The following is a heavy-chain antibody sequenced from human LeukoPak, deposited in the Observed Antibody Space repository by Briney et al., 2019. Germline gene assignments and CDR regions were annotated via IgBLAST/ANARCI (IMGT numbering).Heavy chain of an antibody. Sequence: GGSLRLSCAASGFSINYDWMSWVRQAPGKGLEWVGRIKSKTDGGTTDYAAPVKGRFTISRDDSRNTLYLQMSSLKSEDTAVYHCVRDQYCASSSCPGAFDLWGQGTVVTVSS. D-gene: IGHD2-2*01. J-gene: IGHJ3*01. CDR3: VRDQYCASSSCPGAFDL. CDR1: GFSINYDW. CDR2: IKSKTDGGTT. V-gene: IGHV3-15*01.